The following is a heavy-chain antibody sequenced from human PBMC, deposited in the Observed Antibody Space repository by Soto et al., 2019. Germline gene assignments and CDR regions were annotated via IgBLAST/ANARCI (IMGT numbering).Heavy chain of an antibody. CDR1: CGSISSSSYY. CDR3: ARRVIGARADYGLDV. J-gene: IGHJ6*02. V-gene: IGHV4-39*01. Sequence: PSETMSLTCTLSCGSISSSSYYWGWIRQHTGKGLEWFGSIYWSGSNYYSLSLKSRVSISVPTSKTQFCLKLSAVTAPDPTSVYCARRVIGARADYGLDVWGQGTMVTVSS. D-gene: IGHD7-27*01. CDR2: IYWSGSN.